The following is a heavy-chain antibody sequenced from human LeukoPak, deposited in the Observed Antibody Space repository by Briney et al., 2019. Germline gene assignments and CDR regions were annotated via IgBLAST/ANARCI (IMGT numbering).Heavy chain of an antibody. CDR1: GYTFTSNY. J-gene: IGHJ5*02. CDR3: ARVGSSLERRFDP. Sequence: GSVKVSCKASGYTFTSNYIHWVRQAPGQGLEWMGMIYPRDGSTSYAQKFQGRVTMTRNTSISTAYMVLSSLRSEDTAVYYCARVGSSLERRFDPWGQGTLVTVSS. D-gene: IGHD1-26*01. CDR2: IYPRDGST. V-gene: IGHV1-46*01.